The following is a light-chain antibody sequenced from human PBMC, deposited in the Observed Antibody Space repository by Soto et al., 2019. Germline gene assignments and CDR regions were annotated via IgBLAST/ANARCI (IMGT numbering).Light chain of an antibody. J-gene: IGLJ1*01. CDR3: CSYAGSWTYV. CDR1: SSDVGSYHL. Sequence: QSALTQPASVSGSPGQSITISCTGTSSDVGSYHLVSWYQQHPGKAPKLMIYEVSKRPSGVSNRFSGSKSGNTASLTISGLQAEDEADYFCCSYAGSWTYVFGTWTKLTVL. CDR2: EVS. V-gene: IGLV2-23*02.